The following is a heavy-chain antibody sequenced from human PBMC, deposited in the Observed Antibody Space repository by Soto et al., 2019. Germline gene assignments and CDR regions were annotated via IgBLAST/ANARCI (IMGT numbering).Heavy chain of an antibody. D-gene: IGHD5-12*01. CDR3: ARRGATILRSLEESGQRYYYYYYMDV. CDR1: GFTFSSYW. V-gene: IGHV3-7*01. J-gene: IGHJ6*03. CDR2: IKQDGSEK. Sequence: GGSLRLSCAASGFTFSSYWMSWVRQAPGKGLEWVANIKQDGSEKYYVDSVKGRFTISRDNAKNSLYLQMNSLRAEDTAVYYCARRGATILRSLEESGQRYYYYYYMDVWGKGTTVTVSS.